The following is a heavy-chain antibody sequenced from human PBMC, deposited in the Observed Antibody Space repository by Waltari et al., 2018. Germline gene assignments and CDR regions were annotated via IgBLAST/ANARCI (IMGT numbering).Heavy chain of an antibody. CDR2: LHPSGST. V-gene: IGHV4-34*01. Sequence: QVQLQQWGAGLLMSSETLSLTCAVHGGSFSGYYGSWIRQPPGKELEWIGELHPSGSTDYKSSLQSRVTIMLDTSKNHLSLKLTSVTAADTAVYYCARGLDNAKTGYWGQGTLVTVSS. J-gene: IGHJ4*02. CDR1: GGSFSGYY. CDR3: ARGLDNAKTGY. D-gene: IGHD1-20*01.